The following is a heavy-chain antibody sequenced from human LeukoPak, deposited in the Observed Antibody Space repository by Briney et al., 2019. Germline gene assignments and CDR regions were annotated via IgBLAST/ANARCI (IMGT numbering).Heavy chain of an antibody. V-gene: IGHV3-23*01. D-gene: IGHD2-2*03. CDR2: ISGSGGST. CDR1: GFTFSSYA. J-gene: IGHJ3*02. CDR3: AKIFGYCSSTSCQGAFDI. Sequence: PGGSLRLSCAASGFTFSSYAMSWVRQAPGKGLEWVSAISGSGGSTYYADSVKGRFTISRDNSKNTLYLQMNSLRAEDTAVYYCAKIFGYCSSTSCQGAFDIWGQGTMVTVSS.